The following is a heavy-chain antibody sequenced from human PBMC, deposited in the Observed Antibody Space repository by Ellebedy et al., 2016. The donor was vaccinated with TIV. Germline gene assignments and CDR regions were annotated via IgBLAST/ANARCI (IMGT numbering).Heavy chain of an antibody. CDR2: ISQDGSET. D-gene: IGHD1-1*01. V-gene: IGHV3-7*03. Sequence: PGGSLRLSCAASRFMSTWMSWVRQAPGKGLEWVGQISQDGSETYYVASVRCRFIISRDNADNSLYLQMNSLRAEDTAVNYCARDSTGTTFDIWGQGTTVIVSS. CDR3: ARDSTGTTFDI. CDR1: RFMSTW. J-gene: IGHJ3*02.